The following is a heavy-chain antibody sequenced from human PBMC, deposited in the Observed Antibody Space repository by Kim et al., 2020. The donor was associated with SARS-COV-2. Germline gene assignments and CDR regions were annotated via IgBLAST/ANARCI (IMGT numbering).Heavy chain of an antibody. CDR2: INPSGGST. J-gene: IGHJ6*02. CDR3: ARDLVGCSGGSCYFRMDV. V-gene: IGHV1-46*01. CDR1: GYTFTSYY. Sequence: ASVKVSCKASGYTFTSYYMHWVRQAPGQGLEWMGIINPSGGSTSYAQKFQGRVTMTRDTSTRTVYMELSSLRSEDTAVYYCARDLVGCSGGSCYFRMDVWGQGPTVTVSS. D-gene: IGHD2-15*01.